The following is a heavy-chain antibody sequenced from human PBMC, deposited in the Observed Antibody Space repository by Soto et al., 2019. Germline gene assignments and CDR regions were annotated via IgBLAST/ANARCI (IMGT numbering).Heavy chain of an antibody. CDR1: GNTLTQLS. V-gene: IGHV1-24*01. CDR3: ARVKGSGYHNWLDP. J-gene: IGHJ5*02. D-gene: IGHD3-22*01. CDR2: FDPEDGET. Sequence: ASVKVSCKVSGNTLTQLSMDWVRQAPGKGLEWMGGFDPEDGETIYAQKFQGRVTMTTDTSTSTAYMELRSLRSDDTAVYYCARVKGSGYHNWLDPWGQGTLVTVSS.